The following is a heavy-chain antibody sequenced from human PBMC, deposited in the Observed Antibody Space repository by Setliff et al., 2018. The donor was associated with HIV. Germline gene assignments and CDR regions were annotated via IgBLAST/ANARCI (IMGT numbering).Heavy chain of an antibody. D-gene: IGHD6-19*01. V-gene: IGHV1-18*01. CDR1: GYIFANYI. CDR2: IRAYNGNT. J-gene: IGHJ3*02. CDR3: ARVPYRSAWFSGGHDAFDI. Sequence: GASVKVSCKASGYIFANYIISWVRQAPGQGLEWMGWIRAYNGNTNYAQRLQGRATLTTETATSTAYMEMRSLRSDDTAVYFCARVPYRSAWFSGGHDAFDIWGQGTMVTVSS.